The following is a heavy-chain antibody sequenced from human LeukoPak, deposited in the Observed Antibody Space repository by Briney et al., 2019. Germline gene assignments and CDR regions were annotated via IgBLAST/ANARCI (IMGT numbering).Heavy chain of an antibody. CDR2: MNPNSGNT. J-gene: IGHJ4*02. CDR1: GYTFTSYE. V-gene: IGHV1-8*01. CDR3: AREPSLHSSSSYNY. D-gene: IGHD6-6*01. Sequence: ASVKVSCTASGYTFTSYEINWVRQAPGQGLEWMGRMNPNSGNTGYAQKFQGRVTMTRDTSITTAYMELTSLSSDDTAVYYCAREPSLHSSSSYNYWGQGTLVTGSS.